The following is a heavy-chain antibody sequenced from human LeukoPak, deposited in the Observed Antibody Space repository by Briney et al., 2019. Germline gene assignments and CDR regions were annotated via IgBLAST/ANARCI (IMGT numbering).Heavy chain of an antibody. CDR1: GYSISSGYY. D-gene: IGHD3-22*01. Sequence: SQTLSLTCSVSGYSISSGYYWGWIRQPPGKGLEWIGSIYHSGSTYYNPSLKSRVTISVDTSKNQFSLKLSSVTAADTAVYYCARVRRGYYDSSGYYDYWGQGTLVTVSS. CDR2: IYHSGST. CDR3: ARVRRGYYDSSGYYDY. V-gene: IGHV4-38-2*02. J-gene: IGHJ4*02.